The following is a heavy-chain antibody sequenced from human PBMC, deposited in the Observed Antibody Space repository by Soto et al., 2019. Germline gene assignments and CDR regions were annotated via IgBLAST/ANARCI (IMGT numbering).Heavy chain of an antibody. Sequence: XGSLRLSCAASGFDFRTYTMNWVRQAPGGGLEWVSGIYGDGSQAFYADSVRGRFFISRDNSRNTLFLQMDGLRAEDTAVYFCAKDREPDGRWDIDYWGQGTLVTVSS. CDR3: AKDREPDGRWDIDY. J-gene: IGHJ4*02. CDR2: IYGDGSQA. CDR1: GFDFRTYT. D-gene: IGHD1-26*01. V-gene: IGHV3-23*03.